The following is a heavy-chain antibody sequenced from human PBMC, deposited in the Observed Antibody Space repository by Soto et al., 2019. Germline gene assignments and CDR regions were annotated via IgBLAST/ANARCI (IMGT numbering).Heavy chain of an antibody. CDR3: ARRDSHGFFRYFDN. J-gene: IGHJ4*02. CDR2: ISYSGST. Sequence: QVQLQESGPGLVKPSETLSLTCTVSGGSFSPYYWTWIRQPPGKGLEWIGYISYSGSTNYNPSLQSRLTISADTSKNQFSLRLSSVTAADTAVYYCARRDSHGFFRYFDNWGQGTLVTVSS. V-gene: IGHV4-59*01. CDR1: GGSFSPYY. D-gene: IGHD3-10*01.